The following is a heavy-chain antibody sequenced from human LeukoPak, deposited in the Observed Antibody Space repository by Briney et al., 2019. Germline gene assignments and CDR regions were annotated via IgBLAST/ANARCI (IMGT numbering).Heavy chain of an antibody. V-gene: IGHV1-2*02. Sequence: ASVKVSCKASGYTFTGYYMHWVRQAPGQALEWMGWMNPNSGGTNYAQKFQGRVTMTRDTSISTAYMELSRLRSDDTAVYYCARGGRITIFGVVITRAQYYFDYWGQGTLVTVSS. CDR2: MNPNSGGT. D-gene: IGHD3-3*01. CDR3: ARGGRITIFGVVITRAQYYFDY. CDR1: GYTFTGYY. J-gene: IGHJ4*02.